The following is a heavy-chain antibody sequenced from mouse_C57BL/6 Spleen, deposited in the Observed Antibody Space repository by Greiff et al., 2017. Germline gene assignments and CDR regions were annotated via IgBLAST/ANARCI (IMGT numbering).Heavy chain of an antibody. CDR1: GYAFSSSW. CDR3: ARSTPSAYDFDY. D-gene: IGHD5-1*01. Sequence: VQLQQSGPELVKPGASVTISCKASGYAFSSSWMNWVKQRPGKGLEWIGRIYPGGGDTNYNGKFKGKATLTADKSSRTAYIQLSSRSTDDSAVYFCARSTPSAYDFDYWGQGTTLTVSS. J-gene: IGHJ2*01. V-gene: IGHV1-82*01. CDR2: IYPGGGDT.